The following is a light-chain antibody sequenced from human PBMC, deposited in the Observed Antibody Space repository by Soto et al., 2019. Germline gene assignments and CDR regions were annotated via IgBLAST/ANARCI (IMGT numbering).Light chain of an antibody. CDR3: QQYNSYWT. J-gene: IGKJ1*01. CDR2: KAS. V-gene: IGKV1-5*03. CDR1: QSISSS. Sequence: DIRMTQSPSTLSASVGDRVTITCRASQSISSSLAWYQQKPGKAPKLLIYKASSLESGVPSRFSGSGSGTEFTLTISSMQPDDFATYYCQQYNSYWTFGQGTKVEIK.